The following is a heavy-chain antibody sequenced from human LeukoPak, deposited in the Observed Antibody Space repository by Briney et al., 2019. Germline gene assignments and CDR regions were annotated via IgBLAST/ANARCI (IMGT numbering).Heavy chain of an antibody. CDR1: GFTFSSYA. CDR3: ATERNWVFDY. CDR2: ITGSGGST. Sequence: GGSLRLSCAASGFTFSSYAMSRVRQAPGKGLEWVSAITGSGGSTYYADSVKGRFTISRDNSQTTLYVQMNSLRAEDTGVYFCATERNWVFDYWGQGTLVTVSS. D-gene: IGHD7-27*01. J-gene: IGHJ4*02. V-gene: IGHV3-23*01.